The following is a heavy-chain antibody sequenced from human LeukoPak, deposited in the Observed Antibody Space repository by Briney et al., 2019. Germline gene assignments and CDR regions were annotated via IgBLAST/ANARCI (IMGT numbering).Heavy chain of an antibody. D-gene: IGHD6-19*01. CDR1: GYTFTDYY. CDR2: INPNGGGA. V-gene: IGHV1-2*02. CDR3: ARANIAVAGSLDY. J-gene: IGHJ4*02. Sequence: ASVKVSCKASGYTFTDYYMHWVRQAPGQGLEWMGWINPNGGGANYAQRFQGRVTMTRDTSISTAYTELSRLRSDDTAVYYCARANIAVAGSLDYWGQGTLVTVSS.